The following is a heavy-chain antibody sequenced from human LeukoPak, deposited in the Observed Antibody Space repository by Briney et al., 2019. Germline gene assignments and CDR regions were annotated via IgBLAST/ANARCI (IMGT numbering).Heavy chain of an antibody. CDR3: ARGGDIVLMVYAVGDY. Sequence: GASVKVSCKASGYTFTGYYMHWVRQAPGQGLEWMGWINPNSGGTNYAQKFQGRVTMTRDTSISTAYMELSRLRSDDTAVYYCARGGDIVLMVYAVGDYWGQGTLVTVSS. J-gene: IGHJ4*02. CDR1: GYTFTGYY. CDR2: INPNSGGT. V-gene: IGHV1-2*02. D-gene: IGHD2-8*01.